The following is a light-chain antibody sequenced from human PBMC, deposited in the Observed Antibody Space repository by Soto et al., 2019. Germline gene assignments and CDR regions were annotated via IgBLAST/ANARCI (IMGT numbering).Light chain of an antibody. CDR3: QQRSTWPT. V-gene: IGKV3-11*01. CDR2: AAS. J-gene: IGKJ5*01. Sequence: EIVMTQSPATLSVSPGERATLSCRASQSVSSNLAWYQQKPGQAPRVLIYAASTRATGTPARFSDSGSGTAFTLTISSLEPEDFALYYCQQRSTWPTFGQGTRLEIK. CDR1: QSVSSN.